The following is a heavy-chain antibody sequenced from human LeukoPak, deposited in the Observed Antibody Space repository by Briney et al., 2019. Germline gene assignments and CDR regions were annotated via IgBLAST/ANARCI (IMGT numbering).Heavy chain of an antibody. CDR1: GGSISSYY. Sequence: SETLSLTCTVSGGSISSYYWSWIRQPPGKGLEWIGYIYYSGGTNYNPSLKSRVTISVDTSKNQFSLKLRSVTAADTAVYYCAREEGDSSSSHWYFDLWGRGTLVTVSS. J-gene: IGHJ2*01. CDR2: IYYSGGT. V-gene: IGHV4-59*01. D-gene: IGHD6-6*01. CDR3: AREEGDSSSSHWYFDL.